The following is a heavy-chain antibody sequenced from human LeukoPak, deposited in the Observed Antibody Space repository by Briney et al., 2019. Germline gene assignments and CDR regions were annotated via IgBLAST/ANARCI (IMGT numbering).Heavy chain of an antibody. CDR3: ARDFAVAGTGYP. J-gene: IGHJ5*02. CDR2: IIPIFGTA. D-gene: IGHD6-19*01. CDR1: GGTFSSYA. V-gene: IGHV1-69*13. Sequence: SVKVSCKASGGTFSSYAISWVRQAPGKGLEWMGGIIPIFGTANYAQKFQGRVTITADESTSTAYMELSSLRSEDTAVYYCARDFAVAGTGYPWGQGTLVTVSS.